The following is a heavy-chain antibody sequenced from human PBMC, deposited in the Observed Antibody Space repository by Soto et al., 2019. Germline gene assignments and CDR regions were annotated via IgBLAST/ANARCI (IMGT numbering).Heavy chain of an antibody. CDR2: IYYSGST. Sequence: QVQLQESGPGLVKPSQTLSLTCTVSGGSISSGDYYWSWIRQPPGKGLEWIGYIYYSGSTYYNPSLKSRVTXXVXTXXTQFSLKLSSVTAADTAVYYCARNLYGGNSYLGDYWGQGTLVTVSS. CDR3: ARNLYGGNSYLGDY. CDR1: GGSISSGDYY. D-gene: IGHD2-21*02. J-gene: IGHJ4*02. V-gene: IGHV4-30-4*01.